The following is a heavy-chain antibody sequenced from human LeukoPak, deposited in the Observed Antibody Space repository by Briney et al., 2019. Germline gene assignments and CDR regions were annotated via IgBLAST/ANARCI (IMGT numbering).Heavy chain of an antibody. CDR2: INHSGST. J-gene: IGHJ4*02. CDR3: ARSSGEKSTMDH. Sequence: SQTLSLTCAVYGGSFSGYYWSWIRQPPGKGLEWIGEINHSGSTNYNPSLKSRVTMSVDTSKNQFSLKVNSVTAADTAVYYCARSSGEKSTMDHWGQGTLVTVSS. V-gene: IGHV4-34*01. CDR1: GGSFSGYY. D-gene: IGHD5/OR15-5a*01.